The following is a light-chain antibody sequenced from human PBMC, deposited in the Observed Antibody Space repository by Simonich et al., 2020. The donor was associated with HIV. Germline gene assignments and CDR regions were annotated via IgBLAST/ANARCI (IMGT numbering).Light chain of an antibody. V-gene: IGKV4-1*01. Sequence: DIVMTQSPDSLAVSLGERATIHCKSSRNILYSSNNKNYLAWYQQKPGQPPNLLIYWSSTRESVVPDRFSASGSGTDFTLSISSLQAEDVAVYYCQQYYSTPPTFGQGTKVEIK. CDR2: WSS. CDR1: RNILYSSNNKNY. CDR3: QQYYSTPPT. J-gene: IGKJ1*01.